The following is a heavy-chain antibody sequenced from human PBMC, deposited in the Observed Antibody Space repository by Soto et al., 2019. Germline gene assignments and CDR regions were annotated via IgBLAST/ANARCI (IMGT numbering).Heavy chain of an antibody. J-gene: IGHJ4*02. CDR3: ARQIYDSDTGPNFQYYFDS. CDR2: IDPSDSQT. V-gene: IGHV5-10-1*01. CDR1: GYSFAGYW. Sequence: PGASLKISCKGSGYSFAGYWITWVRQKPAKVLEWMGRIDPSDSQTYYSPSFRGHVTISVTKSITTVFLQSRSLRASDTAMYYCARQIYDSDTGPNFQYYFDSWGQGTPVTVSS. D-gene: IGHD3-22*01.